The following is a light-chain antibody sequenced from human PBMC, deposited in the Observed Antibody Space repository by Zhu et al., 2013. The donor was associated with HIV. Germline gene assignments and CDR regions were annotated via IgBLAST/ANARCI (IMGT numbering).Light chain of an antibody. CDR3: LQHNGYLWT. V-gene: IGKV1-17*01. Sequence: DVQMTQSPSSLSASVGDRVTITCRASQDIRNDLVWYQQKPGKAPKRLIYAVSTLQSGVPSRFSGGGSGTEFTLTISSLQPEDFATYYCLQHNGYLWTFGQGTKVEIK. J-gene: IGKJ1*01. CDR2: AVS. CDR1: QDIRND.